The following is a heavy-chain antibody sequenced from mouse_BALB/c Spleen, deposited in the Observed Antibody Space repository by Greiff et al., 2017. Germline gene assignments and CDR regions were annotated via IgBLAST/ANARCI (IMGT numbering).Heavy chain of an antibody. CDR2: ISSGGSYT. V-gene: IGHV5-9-1*01. D-gene: IGHD2-4*01. CDR3: ARLDYDYVWYFDV. J-gene: IGHJ1*01. Sequence: EVMLVESGGGLVKPGGSLKLSCAASGFTFSSYAMSWVRQTPEKRLEWVATISSGGSYTYYPDSVKGRFTISRDNAKNTLYLQMSSLRSEDTAMYYCARLDYDYVWYFDVWGAGTTVTVSS. CDR1: GFTFSSYA.